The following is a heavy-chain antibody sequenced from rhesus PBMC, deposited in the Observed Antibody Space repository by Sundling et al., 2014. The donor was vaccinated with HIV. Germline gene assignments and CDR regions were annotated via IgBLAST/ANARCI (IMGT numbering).Heavy chain of an antibody. CDR3: ARTGPWTGYYSFDY. J-gene: IGHJ4*01. V-gene: IGHV4-165*02. CDR1: GGSISGYK. Sequence: QVQLQESGPGLVKPSETLSLTCTVSGGSISGYKWNWIRQSSGKGLEWIGDIGGSRGSTYYNPSLKSRVTLSVDTSKNHLSLKLSSVTAADTAVYYCARTGPWTGYYSFDYWGQGVLVTVSS. D-gene: IGHD3-3*01. CDR2: IGGSRGST.